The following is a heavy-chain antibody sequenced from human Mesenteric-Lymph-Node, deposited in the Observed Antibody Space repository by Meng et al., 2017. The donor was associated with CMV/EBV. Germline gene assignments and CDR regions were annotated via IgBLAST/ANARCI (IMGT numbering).Heavy chain of an antibody. CDR2: FNWRGGST. CDR3: ARSGTWIQLPHDY. J-gene: IGHJ4*02. CDR1: VFTVDGYG. D-gene: IGHD5-18*01. Sequence: CAASVFTVDGYGMRRVRQAPGKGLEWVSGFNWRGGSTANEDSVTGRFNISRDNSKNTLYLQMNSLRAEDTAVYYCARSGTWIQLPHDYWGQGTLVTVSS. V-gene: IGHV3-20*04.